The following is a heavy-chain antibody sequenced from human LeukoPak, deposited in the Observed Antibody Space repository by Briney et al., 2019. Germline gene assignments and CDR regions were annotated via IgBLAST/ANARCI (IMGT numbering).Heavy chain of an antibody. CDR2: IYNSGST. CDR1: GGSISSSGYY. J-gene: IGHJ6*03. D-gene: IGHD6-19*01. CDR3: ARQGDSSGWYAYYYYYMDV. Sequence: PSVTLSLPCTVSGGSISSSGYYWGWIRQPPGKGLEWIGSIYNSGSTYYNPSLKSRVTISVDTSKNQFSLKLSSVTAADTAVYYCARQGDSSGWYAYYYYYMDVWGKGTTVTISS. V-gene: IGHV4-39*01.